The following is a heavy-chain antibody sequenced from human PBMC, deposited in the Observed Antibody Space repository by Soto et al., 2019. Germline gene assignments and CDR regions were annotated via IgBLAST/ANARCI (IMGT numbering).Heavy chain of an antibody. Sequence: GGSLRLSCAASGFNFNAYVMNWVRQAPGKGLEWVSIISFTGDSRYYADSVKDRFTISRDNSQNTLYLQMNSLRAEDTAVYYCAKKSCSSPGCPYGMDVRGHGTTVTVSS. CDR1: GFNFNAYV. V-gene: IGHV3-23*01. CDR2: ISFTGDSR. J-gene: IGHJ6*02. CDR3: AKKSCSSPGCPYGMDV. D-gene: IGHD2-2*01.